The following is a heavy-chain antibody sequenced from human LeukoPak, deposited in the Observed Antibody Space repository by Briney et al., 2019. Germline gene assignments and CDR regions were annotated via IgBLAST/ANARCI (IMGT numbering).Heavy chain of an antibody. CDR1: GYSFSGYW. V-gene: IGHV5-51*01. D-gene: IGHD5-24*01. J-gene: IGHJ4*02. Sequence: GESLKISGKGSGYSFSGYWIAWVRQMPGKGLEWMGIIYPADSDTRYSPSFQGQVTISADKSITTAYLQWSSLKASDTAMYYCARRGDGYNYVNYWGQGTLVTVSS. CDR2: IYPADSDT. CDR3: ARRGDGYNYVNY.